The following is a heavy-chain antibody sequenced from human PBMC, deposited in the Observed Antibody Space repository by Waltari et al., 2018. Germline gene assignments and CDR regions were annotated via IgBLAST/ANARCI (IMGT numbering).Heavy chain of an antibody. V-gene: IGHV3-53*01. Sequence: EVRLVESGVGLVQPGGSLRLSCPASAFTVRSNYLSWVRQGPGKGLEWVSVIYSGGSTYYADSVKGRFTISRENSKNTLYLQMNSLRAEDTAVYYCARDTRRSMDVWGQGTTVTVSS. CDR2: IYSGGST. CDR1: AFTVRSNY. CDR3: ARDTRRSMDV. J-gene: IGHJ6*02.